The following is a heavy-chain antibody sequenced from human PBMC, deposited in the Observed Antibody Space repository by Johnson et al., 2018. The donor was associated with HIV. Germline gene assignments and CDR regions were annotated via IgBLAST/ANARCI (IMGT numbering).Heavy chain of an antibody. V-gene: IGHV3-53*01. J-gene: IGHJ3*02. D-gene: IGHD2/OR15-2a*01. CDR1: GFTVSSNY. CDR3: AKDLFYDPHAFDI. CDR2: IYSGGST. Sequence: VQLVESGGPVVRPGGSLRLSCAASGFTVSSNYMSWVRQAPGKGLEWVSVIYSGGSTYYADSVKGRFTISRDNSKNTLYLQMNSLRAADTAVYYCAKDLFYDPHAFDIWGQGTMVTVSS.